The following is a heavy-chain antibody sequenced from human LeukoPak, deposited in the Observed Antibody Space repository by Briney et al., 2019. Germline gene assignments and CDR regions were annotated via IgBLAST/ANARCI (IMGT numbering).Heavy chain of an antibody. J-gene: IGHJ4*02. Sequence: GGSLRLSCAASGFTVSSNYMSWVRQAPGKGLEWVSVIYSGGSTYYADSVKGRFTISRDNSKNTLYLQMNSLRAEDTAVYYCAMHAERGYGYTSYWGQGTLVTVSS. CDR3: AMHAERGYGYTSY. CDR1: GFTVSSNY. D-gene: IGHD5-18*01. CDR2: IYSGGST. V-gene: IGHV3-66*01.